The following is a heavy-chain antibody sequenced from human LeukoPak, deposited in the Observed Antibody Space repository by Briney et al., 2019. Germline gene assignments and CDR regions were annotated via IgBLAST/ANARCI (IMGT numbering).Heavy chain of an antibody. Sequence: PGGSLRLSCAASGFTFSNYVMSWVRQAPRKGLEWVSAITGSSDSTYYADSVKGRFTSSRDNSKSTLFLQMNSLRAEDTAIYYCAKGSSNSRPYYFDYWGQGTLATVSS. CDR2: ITGSSDST. CDR3: AKGSSNSRPYYFDY. J-gene: IGHJ4*02. D-gene: IGHD1-1*01. CDR1: GFTFSNYV. V-gene: IGHV3-23*01.